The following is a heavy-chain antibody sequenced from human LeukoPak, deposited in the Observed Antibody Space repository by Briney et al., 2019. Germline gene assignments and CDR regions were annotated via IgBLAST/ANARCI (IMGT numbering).Heavy chain of an antibody. Sequence: SETLSLTCTVSGYSISSGHFWSWIRQPPGKGLEWIGSIYGSGTTYYDPPLRSRASISADTSKNHFSLELSPVTAADTAVYYCARDLVTVTKGFDIWGQGTMVSVSS. CDR1: GYSISSGHF. CDR2: IYGSGTT. D-gene: IGHD4-17*01. V-gene: IGHV4-38-2*02. J-gene: IGHJ3*02. CDR3: ARDLVTVTKGFDI.